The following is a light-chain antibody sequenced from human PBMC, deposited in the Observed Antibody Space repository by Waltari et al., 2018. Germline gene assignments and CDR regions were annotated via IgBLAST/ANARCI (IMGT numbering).Light chain of an antibody. J-gene: IGKJ1*01. CDR1: QSISNW. CDR2: KAS. Sequence: DIQMTQSPSTLSASVGDRVTITCRASQSISNWLAWYQQKPGKAPNLLIYKASSLESGVPSRFSASGSGTEFTLTISSLQPDDFATYYCQQYSSSSRKFGQGTKVEIK. CDR3: QQYSSSSRK. V-gene: IGKV1-5*03.